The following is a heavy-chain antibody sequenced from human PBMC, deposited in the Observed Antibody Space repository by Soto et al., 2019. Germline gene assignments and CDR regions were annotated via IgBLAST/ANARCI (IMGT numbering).Heavy chain of an antibody. CDR1: GFAFSTFS. CDR3: AREETAWPLAYGLDV. J-gene: IGHJ6*02. Sequence: GGSLRLSCAASGFAFSTFSMHWVRQAPGKGLEWVSSIGTRGDIYYADSVKGRFTISRDNAKNSLSLQMNSLRAEDTGVYYCAREETAWPLAYGLDVWGQGTTVTVSS. D-gene: IGHD2-21*02. V-gene: IGHV3-21*01. CDR2: IGTRGDI.